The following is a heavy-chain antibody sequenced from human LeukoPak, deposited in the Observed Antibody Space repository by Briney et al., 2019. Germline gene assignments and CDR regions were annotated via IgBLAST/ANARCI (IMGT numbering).Heavy chain of an antibody. J-gene: IGHJ4*02. CDR2: ISSSGSTI. V-gene: IGHV3-11*04. CDR3: ARDSDPTVTTSGY. Sequence: GGSLRLSCAASGFTFSDYYMSWIRQAPGKGLEWVSYISSSGSTIYYADSVKGRFTISRDNAKNSLYPQMNSLRAEDTAVYYCARDSDPTVTTSGYWGQGTLVTVSS. CDR1: GFTFSDYY. D-gene: IGHD4-17*01.